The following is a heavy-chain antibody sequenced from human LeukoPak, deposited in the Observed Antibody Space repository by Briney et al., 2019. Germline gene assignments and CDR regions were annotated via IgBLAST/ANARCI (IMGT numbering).Heavy chain of an antibody. D-gene: IGHD3-10*01. CDR2: ISSSSSYI. J-gene: IGHJ5*02. Sequence: GGSLRLSCAASGFTFSSYSMNWVRQAPGKGLEWVSSISSSSSYIYYADSVKGRFTISRDNAKNSLYLQMNSLRAEDTAVYYCASSMVRGAPVSWFDPWGQGTLVTVSS. CDR1: GFTFSSYS. CDR3: ASSMVRGAPVSWFDP. V-gene: IGHV3-21*01.